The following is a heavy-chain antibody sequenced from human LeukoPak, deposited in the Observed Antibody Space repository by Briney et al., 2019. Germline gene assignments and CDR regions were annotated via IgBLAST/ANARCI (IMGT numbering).Heavy chain of an antibody. Sequence: GGSLRLSCAASGFTFSSYGVHWVRQAPGKGLEWVSAISGSGGSTYYADSVKGRFTISRDNSKNTLYLQMNSLRAEDTAVYYCAKSPLAGAFDIWGQGTMVTVSS. CDR3: AKSPLAGAFDI. V-gene: IGHV3-23*01. CDR1: GFTFSSYG. CDR2: ISGSGGST. J-gene: IGHJ3*02.